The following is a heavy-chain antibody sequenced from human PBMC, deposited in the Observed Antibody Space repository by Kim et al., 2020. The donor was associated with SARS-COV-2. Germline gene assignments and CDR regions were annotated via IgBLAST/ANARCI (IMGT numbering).Heavy chain of an antibody. CDR2: IYPGDSDT. CDR1: GYSFTSYW. J-gene: IGHJ4*02. V-gene: IGHV5-51*01. D-gene: IGHD1-1*01. CDR3: ARGDRHWNDNQPLIY. Sequence: GESLKISCKGSGYSFTSYWIGWVRQMPGKGLEWMGIIYPGDSDTRYSPSFQGQVTISADKSISTAYLQWSSLKASDTAMYYCARGDRHWNDNQPLIYWGQGTLVTVSS.